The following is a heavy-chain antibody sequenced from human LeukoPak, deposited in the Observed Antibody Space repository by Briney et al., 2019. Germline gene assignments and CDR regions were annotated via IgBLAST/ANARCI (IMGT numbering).Heavy chain of an antibody. V-gene: IGHV4-38-2*01. CDR1: AYSVNSGYY. Sequence: KPSETLSLTCAVSAYSVNSGYYWVWIRQPPGKGLEWIGSIYHTGSAYYDPSLKSRVTISVDTSKNQFSLNLTSVTAADTAVYYCARGLGSGTLWGQGTMVTVS. CDR3: ARGLGSGTL. D-gene: IGHD3-10*01. J-gene: IGHJ3*01. CDR2: IYHTGSA.